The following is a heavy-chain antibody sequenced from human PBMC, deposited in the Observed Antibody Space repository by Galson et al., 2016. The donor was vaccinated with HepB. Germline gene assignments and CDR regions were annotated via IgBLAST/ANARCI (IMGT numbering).Heavy chain of an antibody. D-gene: IGHD7-27*01. CDR3: AKSLGVRGDYFDY. CDR1: GFGFDDYA. J-gene: IGHJ4*03. Sequence: SLRLSCAASGFGFDDYAMHWVRQAPAKGLEWVAAVAYDGSNKYYTDSVRGRFAISRDNSKNTLYLQMDSLRTEDTAVYYCAKSLGVRGDYFDYWGQGTLVTVSS. CDR2: VAYDGSNK. V-gene: IGHV3-30*18.